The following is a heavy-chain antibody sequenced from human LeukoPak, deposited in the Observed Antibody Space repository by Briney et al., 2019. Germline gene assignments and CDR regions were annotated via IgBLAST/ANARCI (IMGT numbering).Heavy chain of an antibody. CDR2: ISAYHGDT. J-gene: IGHJ4*02. V-gene: IGHV1-18*01. CDR1: GYTFTNYG. Sequence: ASVKVSCKASGYTFTNYGISWVRQAPGQGLEWMGWISAYHGDTNYAQRLQGRVTMTTDTSTSTAYMELRGLRSDDTAVYYCARARQAVAANYWGQGTLVTVSS. CDR3: ARARQAVAANY. D-gene: IGHD6-19*01.